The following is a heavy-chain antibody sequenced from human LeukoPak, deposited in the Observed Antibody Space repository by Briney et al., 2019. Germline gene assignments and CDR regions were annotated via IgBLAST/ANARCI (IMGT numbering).Heavy chain of an antibody. CDR3: ARSRKYYYYYMDV. CDR2: IYYSGST. CDR1: GGSISSSSYY. Sequence: SETLSLTCTVSGGSISSSSYYWGWIRQPPGEGLEWIGSIYYSGSTYYNPSLKSRVTISVDTSKNQFSLKLSSVTAADTAVYYCARSRKYYYYYMDVWGKGTTVTVSS. J-gene: IGHJ6*03. V-gene: IGHV4-39*07.